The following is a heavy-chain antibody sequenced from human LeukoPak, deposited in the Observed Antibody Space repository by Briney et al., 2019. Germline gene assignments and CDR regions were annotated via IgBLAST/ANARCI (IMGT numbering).Heavy chain of an antibody. CDR3: ARKSVAGLDY. Sequence: GGSLRLSCAASGFTFSTYDMHWVRQGTRKGLQWVSAIGTADDTYYPGSVKGRFTISRENAKNSLYLQMNSLRAGDSAVYYCARKSVAGLDYWGQGTLVTVSS. D-gene: IGHD6-19*01. CDR1: GFTFSTYD. J-gene: IGHJ4*02. CDR2: IGTADDT. V-gene: IGHV3-13*01.